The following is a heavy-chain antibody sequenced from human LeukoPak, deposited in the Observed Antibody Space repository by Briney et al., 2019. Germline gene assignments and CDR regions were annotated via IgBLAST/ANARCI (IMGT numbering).Heavy chain of an antibody. Sequence: GGSLRLSCAASGFTFSSYGMHWVRQAPGKGLEWVAVISYDGRNKFYADSVKGRFTISRDNSKNTLYLQMDSLRTEDTAVYYCARAYCSDGNCYFDYWGQGTLVTVSS. D-gene: IGHD2-15*01. V-gene: IGHV3-30*03. J-gene: IGHJ4*02. CDR1: GFTFSSYG. CDR2: ISYDGRNK. CDR3: ARAYCSDGNCYFDY.